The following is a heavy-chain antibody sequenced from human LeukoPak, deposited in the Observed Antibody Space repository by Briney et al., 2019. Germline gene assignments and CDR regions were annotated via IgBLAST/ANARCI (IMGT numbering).Heavy chain of an antibody. V-gene: IGHV4-4*07. CDR1: GGSISNYY. CDR2: IYTSGST. J-gene: IGHJ5*02. CDR3: AREDTYGSGSYYHPYNWFDP. Sequence: PSETLSLTCSVSGGSISNYYWSWIRQPAGKGLEWIGRIYTSGSTNYNPSLKSRVTMSVDTSKNQFSLKLSSVTAADTAVYYCAREDTYGSGSYYHPYNWFDPGGQGTLVTVSS. D-gene: IGHD3-10*01.